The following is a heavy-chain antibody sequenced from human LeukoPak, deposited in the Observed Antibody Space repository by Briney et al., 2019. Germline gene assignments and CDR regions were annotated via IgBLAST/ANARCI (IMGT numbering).Heavy chain of an antibody. CDR2: ISSSGSTI. Sequence: GGSLRLSCAASGFTFSSYEMNWVRQAPGKRLEWVSYISSSGSTIYYADSVKGRFTISRDNAKNSLYLQMNSLRAEDTAVYYCARDRTYLDYWGQGTLVTVSS. CDR3: ARDRTYLDY. V-gene: IGHV3-48*03. CDR1: GFTFSSYE. J-gene: IGHJ4*02.